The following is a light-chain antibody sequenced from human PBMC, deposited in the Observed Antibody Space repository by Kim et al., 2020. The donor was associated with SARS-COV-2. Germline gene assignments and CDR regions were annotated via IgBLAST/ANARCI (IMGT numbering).Light chain of an antibody. CDR2: LAS. J-gene: IGKJ2*01. Sequence: DIQMTQSPSTLSASVGDRVTISCRASQNINAGLAWYQQKPGRAPKLLIYLASTSEIGVPSRFSGSGSGTEFSLTISSLQPEDFATYYCQHYSRFPYTFGQGTKLEI. V-gene: IGKV1-5*03. CDR3: QHYSRFPYT. CDR1: QNINAG.